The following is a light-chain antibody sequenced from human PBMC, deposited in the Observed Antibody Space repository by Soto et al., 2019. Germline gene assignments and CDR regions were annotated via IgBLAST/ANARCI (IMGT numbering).Light chain of an antibody. CDR3: QQYNNWPLP. CDR1: QSVSSA. CDR2: GAS. J-gene: IGKJ4*01. Sequence: EIVMTQSPATLSVSPGERATISCRASQSVSSALAWYQQKPGQAPRLLIYGASTRATGIPARFGGSGSGTEFTLTISSLQSEDFAVYYCQQYNNWPLPFGGGTKVEI. V-gene: IGKV3-15*01.